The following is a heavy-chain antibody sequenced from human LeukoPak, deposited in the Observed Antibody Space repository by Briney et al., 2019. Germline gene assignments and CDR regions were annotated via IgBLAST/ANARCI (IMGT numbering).Heavy chain of an antibody. CDR1: GGSFSGYY. CDR2: INHSGST. CDR3: ARRSTGSDYYMDV. D-gene: IGHD3-10*01. V-gene: IGHV4-34*01. Sequence: SETLSLTCAVYGGSFSGYYWSWIRQPPGKGLEWIGEINHSGSTNYNPSLKSRVTISVDTSKNQLSLKLSSVTAADTAVYYCARRSTGSDYYMDVWGKGTTVTVSS. J-gene: IGHJ6*03.